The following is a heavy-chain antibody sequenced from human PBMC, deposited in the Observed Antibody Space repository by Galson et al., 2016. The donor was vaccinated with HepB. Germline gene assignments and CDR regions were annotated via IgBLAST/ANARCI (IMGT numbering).Heavy chain of an antibody. D-gene: IGHD3-10*01. Sequence: SLRLSCAVSGFSVSQNYMTWVRQAPGKGLEWLSVIYSGNNAYYADSVKGRFTISRDNFGNTLHLQINSLRAEDTAVYYCARAGSRVGFYLRFGFFDPWGHGTLVTVSA. CDR1: GFSVSQNY. CDR3: ARAGSRVGFYLRFGFFDP. CDR2: IYSGNNA. V-gene: IGHV3-53*01. J-gene: IGHJ3*01.